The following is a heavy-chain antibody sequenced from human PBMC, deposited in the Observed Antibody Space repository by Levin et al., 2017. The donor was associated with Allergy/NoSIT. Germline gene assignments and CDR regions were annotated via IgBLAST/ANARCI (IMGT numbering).Heavy chain of an antibody. Sequence: GESLKISCAASGFTFSSYAMHWVRQAPGKGLEWVAVISYDGSNKYYADSVKGRFTISRDNSKNTLYLQMNSLRAEDTAVYYCAREGVGDLGYCSSTSCYGHYFDYWGQGTLVTVSS. J-gene: IGHJ4*02. V-gene: IGHV3-30*04. CDR1: GFTFSSYA. D-gene: IGHD2-2*01. CDR2: ISYDGSNK. CDR3: AREGVGDLGYCSSTSCYGHYFDY.